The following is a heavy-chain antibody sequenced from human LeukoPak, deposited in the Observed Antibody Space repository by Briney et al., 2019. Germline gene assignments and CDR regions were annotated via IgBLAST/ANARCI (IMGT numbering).Heavy chain of an antibody. J-gene: IGHJ4*02. CDR1: GYTFTAYY. D-gene: IGHD3-10*01. V-gene: IGHV1-2*02. CDR2: INPNSGDT. CDR3: ARDGGLDY. Sequence: GASVKVSCKASGYTFTAYYMHWLRQAPGQGLEWMGWINPNSGDTNYAQKFQGRVIMTRDTSITTAYMELNRLKSDDTAVFYCARDGGLDYWGQGTLVTVSS.